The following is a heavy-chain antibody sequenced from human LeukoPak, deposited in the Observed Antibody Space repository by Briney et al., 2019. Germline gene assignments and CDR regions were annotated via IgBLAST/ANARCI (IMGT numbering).Heavy chain of an antibody. CDR3: ATFRYDYVWGSYRFPFDY. CDR2: ISAYNGNT. V-gene: IGHV1-18*01. J-gene: IGHJ4*02. CDR1: GYTFTSYG. D-gene: IGHD3-16*02. Sequence: ASVKVSCKASGYTFTSYGISWVRQAPGQGLEWMGWISAYNGNTNYAQKLQGRVTMTTDTSTSTAYMELRSLRSDDTAVYYCATFRYDYVWGSYRFPFDYWGQGTLVTVSS.